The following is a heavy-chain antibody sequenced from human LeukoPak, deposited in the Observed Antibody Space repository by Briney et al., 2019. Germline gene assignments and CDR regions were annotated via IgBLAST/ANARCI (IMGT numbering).Heavy chain of an antibody. V-gene: IGHV3-30-3*01. CDR2: ISYDGSNK. Sequence: GGSLRLSCAASGFTFDDYAMHWVRQAPGNGLEWVAVISYDGSNKYYADSVKGRFTISRDNSKNTLYLQMNSLRAEDTAVYYCARDRSLVGAARPVDYWGQGTLVTVSS. CDR1: GFTFDDYA. CDR3: ARDRSLVGAARPVDY. D-gene: IGHD6-6*01. J-gene: IGHJ4*02.